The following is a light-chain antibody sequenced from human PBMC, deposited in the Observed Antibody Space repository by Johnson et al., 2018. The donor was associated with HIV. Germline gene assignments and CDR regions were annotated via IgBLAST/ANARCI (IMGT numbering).Light chain of an antibody. CDR2: ENT. CDR1: SSNIGNKY. CDR3: GTWDTSMSAGGV. J-gene: IGLJ1*01. Sequence: QSVLTQPPSVSAAPGKKVTISCSGSSSNIGNKYVSWYQQLTGTAPKLLIYENTKRPSGIPDRFSGSKSGTSATLGITGLHNGDEADYYCGTWDTSMSAGGVFGAGTKVTVL. V-gene: IGLV1-51*02.